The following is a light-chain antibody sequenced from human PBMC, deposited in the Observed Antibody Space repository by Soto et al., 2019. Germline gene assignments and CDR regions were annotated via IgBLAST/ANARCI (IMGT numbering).Light chain of an antibody. V-gene: IGKV3-15*01. CDR3: QQYNNWWT. CDR2: GAY. J-gene: IGKJ1*01. CDR1: QSISNN. Sequence: EIVMTQSPATLSVSPGERATLSCRASQSISNNLAWYHQRPGQAPRLLIYGAYTRATRIPARFSGSGSGTEFTLTISSLQSEDFAVYYCQQYNNWWTFGQGTRVEIK.